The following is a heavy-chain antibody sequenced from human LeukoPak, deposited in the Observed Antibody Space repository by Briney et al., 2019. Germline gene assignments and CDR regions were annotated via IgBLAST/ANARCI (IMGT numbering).Heavy chain of an antibody. Sequence: GGSLRVSCAASGFTVSSNYMSWVRQAPGKGLEWVSLIYSGGSTYYADSVKGRFTISRDDSKNTLYLQMNSLRAEDTAVYYCAKATNWNYDYWGQGTLVTVSS. CDR2: IYSGGST. V-gene: IGHV3-66*01. CDR3: AKATNWNYDY. D-gene: IGHD1-7*01. CDR1: GFTVSSNY. J-gene: IGHJ4*02.